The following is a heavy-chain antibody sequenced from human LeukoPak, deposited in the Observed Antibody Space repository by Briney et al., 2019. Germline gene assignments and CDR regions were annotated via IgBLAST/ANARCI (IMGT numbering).Heavy chain of an antibody. Sequence: GGSLRLSCAASGFTFGSYGMHWVRQAPGKGLEWVAYLSHDGTSKYYADSLKGRFAISRDNSKNTLSLQMNGLRAEDTAVYYCAKARYGSGSSFDYWGQGTLVTVSS. D-gene: IGHD3-10*01. V-gene: IGHV3-30*02. CDR2: LSHDGTSK. CDR1: GFTFGSYG. CDR3: AKARYGSGSSFDY. J-gene: IGHJ4*02.